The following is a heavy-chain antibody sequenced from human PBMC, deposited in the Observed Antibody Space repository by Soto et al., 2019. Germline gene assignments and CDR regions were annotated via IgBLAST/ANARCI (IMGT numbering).Heavy chain of an antibody. CDR1: GFTFSSYG. V-gene: IGHV3-33*01. Sequence: QVQLVESGGGVVQPGRSLRLSCAASGFTFSSYGMHWVRQAPGKGLEWVAVIWYDGSNKYYADSVKGRFTISRDNSENTLYMHMNSQRAECAAVYCCGSDCPGYSSGYYRRGVLESWGQGPLFTFSP. D-gene: IGHD3-22*01. J-gene: IGHJ5*02. CDR3: GSDCPGYSSGYYRRGVLES. CDR2: IWYDGSNK.